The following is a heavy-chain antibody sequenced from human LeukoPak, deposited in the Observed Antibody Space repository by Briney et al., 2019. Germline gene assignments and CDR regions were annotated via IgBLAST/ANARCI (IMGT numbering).Heavy chain of an antibody. CDR1: DDSISSGSYY. J-gene: IGHJ4*02. CDR3: ATIGSHYYFDY. V-gene: IGHV4-61*02. CDR2: ISASGST. Sequence: SQTLSLTCTVSDDSISSGSYYWSWIRQPAGKGLEWIGRISASGSTDYNPSLKSRVTISVNTSKNQFSLKLSSVTATDTAVYYCATIGSHYYFDYWGQGTLVTVSS.